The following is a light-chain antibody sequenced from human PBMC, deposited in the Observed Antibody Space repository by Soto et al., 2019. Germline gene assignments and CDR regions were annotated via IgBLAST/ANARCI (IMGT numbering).Light chain of an antibody. Sequence: DIQMTQSPSTLSASVGDRVTITCRASQSISSWLAWYQQKPGKAPKLLIYKASSLESGVPSRFSGSGSGTKFTLTISGLQPDDFATYYCQQYNSYWTFGQGTKVEIK. CDR2: KAS. CDR3: QQYNSYWT. CDR1: QSISSW. V-gene: IGKV1-5*03. J-gene: IGKJ1*01.